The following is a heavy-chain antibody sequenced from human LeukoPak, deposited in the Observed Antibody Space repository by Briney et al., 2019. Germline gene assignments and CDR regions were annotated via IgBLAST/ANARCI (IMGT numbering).Heavy chain of an antibody. J-gene: IGHJ5*02. CDR3: VKGSSNWYVD. CDR1: GFTFSRYW. D-gene: IGHD2-2*01. Sequence: GGSLRLSCAASGFTFSRYWMSWVRQAPGKGLEWVSSISASGDSTYYGDSVKGQFTISRDNPKTTLYLQMNSLRAEDTAIYYCVKGSSNWYVDWGQGTLVTVSS. V-gene: IGHV3-23*01. CDR2: ISASGDST.